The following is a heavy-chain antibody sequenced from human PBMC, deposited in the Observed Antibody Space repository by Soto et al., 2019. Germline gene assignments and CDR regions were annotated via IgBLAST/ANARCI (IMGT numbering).Heavy chain of an antibody. CDR2: IYPGDSDT. D-gene: IGHD5-18*01. V-gene: IGHV5-51*01. CDR3: VRHLIYMVTAMARAHVPYSSRSTYIYGMVV. J-gene: IGHJ6*02. CDR1: GYSFTSYW. Sequence: GESLKISCKGSGYSFTSYWIGWVRQMPGKGLEWMGIIYPGDSDTRHSPSFQGQVTISADKSISTAYLQWSSLNASDTAMYYCVRHLIYMVTAMARAHVPYSSRSTYIYGMVVWGPGTTVTVSS.